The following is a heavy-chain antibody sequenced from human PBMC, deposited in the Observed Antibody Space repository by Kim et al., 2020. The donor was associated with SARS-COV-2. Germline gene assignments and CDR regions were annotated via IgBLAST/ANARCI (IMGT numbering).Heavy chain of an antibody. CDR2: INTNTGKP. V-gene: IGHV7-4-1*02. J-gene: IGHJ3*01. Sequence: ASVKVSCKASGNTFSSYAMNWVRQAPGQGLEWMGWINTNTGKPAYAQGFTGRFVFSLDTSVSTTYLQISSLKSEDTAVYYCASSMVYGVISAFDLWGQGTMATVSS. CDR3: ASSMVYGVISAFDL. D-gene: IGHD3-10*01. CDR1: GNTFSSYA.